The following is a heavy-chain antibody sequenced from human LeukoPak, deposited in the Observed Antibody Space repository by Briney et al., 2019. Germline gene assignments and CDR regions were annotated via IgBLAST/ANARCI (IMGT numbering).Heavy chain of an antibody. CDR2: INPGGSSI. D-gene: IGHD1-14*01. Sequence: GGSLRLSCAASGFTFSSYWMHWVRQVPGKGLVWVARINPGGSSITYADSAKGRFTIPRDNAKNTLYLQMDSLRAEDTGVYYCARSNQADDYWGQGTLVTVSS. CDR3: ARSNQADDY. CDR1: GFTFSSYW. J-gene: IGHJ4*02. V-gene: IGHV3-74*01.